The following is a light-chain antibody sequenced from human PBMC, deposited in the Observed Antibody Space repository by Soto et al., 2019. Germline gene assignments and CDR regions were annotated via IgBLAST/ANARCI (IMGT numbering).Light chain of an antibody. V-gene: IGKV3-11*01. CDR2: DAS. CDR1: QSVSSY. CDR3: QQRSNWPWT. Sequence: EIVLTQSPATLSLSPGERATNSCRASQSVSSYLAWYQQKPGQAPRLLIYDASNRATGIPARFSGSGSGTDFILTISSLEPEDFAVYYCQQRSNWPWTFGQGTKV. J-gene: IGKJ1*01.